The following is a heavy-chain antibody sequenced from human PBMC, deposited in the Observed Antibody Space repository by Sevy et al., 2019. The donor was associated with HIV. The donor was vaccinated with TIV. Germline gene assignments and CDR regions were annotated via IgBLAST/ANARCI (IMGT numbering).Heavy chain of an antibody. D-gene: IGHD2-15*01. Sequence: GGSLRLSCAASGFTFSSYAMHWVRQAPGKGLEWVAVISYDGSNKYYADSVKGRFTISRDNSKNTLYLQMNSLRAEDTAVYYCAREGVYCSGGSCPFDHWGQGTLVTVSS. CDR2: ISYDGSNK. J-gene: IGHJ4*02. CDR1: GFTFSSYA. CDR3: AREGVYCSGGSCPFDH. V-gene: IGHV3-30-3*01.